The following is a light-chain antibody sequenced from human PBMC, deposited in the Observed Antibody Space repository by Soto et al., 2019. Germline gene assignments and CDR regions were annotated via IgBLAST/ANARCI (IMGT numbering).Light chain of an antibody. V-gene: IGKV3-15*01. CDR3: QQGHHWPLT. Sequence: EIVMTQSPATLSVSPGESATLSCRASQSISSELAWYQQKPGQPPRLLIYGASTRATGVPARFTGSGSGSDFTLIISGLQTADFAVYYCQQGHHWPLTFGQGTRLE. CDR2: GAS. J-gene: IGKJ2*01. CDR1: QSISSE.